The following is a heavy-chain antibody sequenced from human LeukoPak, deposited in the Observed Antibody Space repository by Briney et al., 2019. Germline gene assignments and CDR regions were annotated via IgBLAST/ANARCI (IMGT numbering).Heavy chain of an antibody. CDR2: IYHSGST. Sequence: KPSQTLSHTCAVSGGSISSGGYSWSWIRQPPGKCQEWIGYIYHSGSTYYNPSLKSRVTISVDRSKNQFSLKLSSVTAADTAVYYCASTTVVTSNAFDIWGQGTMVTVSS. J-gene: IGHJ3*02. D-gene: IGHD4-23*01. CDR1: GGSISSGGYS. CDR3: ASTTVVTSNAFDI. V-gene: IGHV4-30-2*01.